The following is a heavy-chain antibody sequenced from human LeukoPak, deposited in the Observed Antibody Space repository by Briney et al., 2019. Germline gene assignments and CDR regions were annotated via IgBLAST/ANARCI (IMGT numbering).Heavy chain of an antibody. CDR3: AKDRRMMSSQYGMDV. J-gene: IGHJ6*02. D-gene: IGHD6-6*01. V-gene: IGHV3-30*18. CDR2: ISYDGNHE. Sequence: GRSLRLSCTASGFTFWSYGIHWVRQAPGKGLEWVAVISYDGNHEVYADSVKGRFTVSGDNSLNTVYLQMNSLRTEDTAVFYCAKDRRMMSSQYGMDVWGQGTTVTVSS. CDR1: GFTFWSYG.